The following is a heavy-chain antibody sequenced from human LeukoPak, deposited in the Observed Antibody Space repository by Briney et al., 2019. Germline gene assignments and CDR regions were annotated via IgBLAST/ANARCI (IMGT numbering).Heavy chain of an antibody. CDR1: GGSISSSTYY. CDR2: IYYRGST. Sequence: KTSETLSLTCTVSGGSISSSTYYWGWIRQPPGRGLEWIGTIYYRGSTYCNPSLKSRVTISVDTSNNQFSLRLSSVTAADTAVYYCAILGTGSSWGQGTLVTVSS. CDR3: AILGTGSS. J-gene: IGHJ5*02. V-gene: IGHV4-39*01. D-gene: IGHD3-10*01.